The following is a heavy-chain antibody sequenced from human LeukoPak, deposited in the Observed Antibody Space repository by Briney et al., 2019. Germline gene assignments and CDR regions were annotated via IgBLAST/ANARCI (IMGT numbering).Heavy chain of an antibody. CDR1: GYTFTSYD. Sequence: ASVKVSCKASGYTFTSYDINGVRQGPGQGLELMGWINLNSGNTGYAQKLQGRVTMTRNTSISTAYMEPSSLRSEDTAVYYCARGLHSSEFYYYYMDVWGKGTTVTISS. CDR2: INLNSGNT. V-gene: IGHV1-8*01. CDR3: ARGLHSSEFYYYYMDV. J-gene: IGHJ6*03. D-gene: IGHD6-25*01.